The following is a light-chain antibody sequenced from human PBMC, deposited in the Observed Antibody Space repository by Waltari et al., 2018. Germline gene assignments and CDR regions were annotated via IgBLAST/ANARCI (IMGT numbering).Light chain of an antibody. V-gene: IGKV3-11*01. CDR3: QQRSN. Sequence: EILLTHSPATLSLSPGDRATLSCRASQSVSSYLAWYQQKPGQAPRLLIYDASNRATGIPARFSGSGSGTDFTLTISSLEPEDFAVYYCQQRSNFGQGTRLEIK. J-gene: IGKJ5*01. CDR1: QSVSSY. CDR2: DAS.